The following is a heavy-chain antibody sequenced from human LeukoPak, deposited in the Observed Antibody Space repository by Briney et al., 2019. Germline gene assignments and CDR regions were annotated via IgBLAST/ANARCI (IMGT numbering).Heavy chain of an antibody. CDR3: ARDSGFSYYYDSSGWGFDP. D-gene: IGHD3-22*01. V-gene: IGHV4-59*01. CDR2: IYYSGNT. J-gene: IGHJ5*02. CDR1: GGSISSYY. Sequence: SETLSLTCTVSGGSISSYYWSWIRQPPGKGLEWIGYIYYSGNTNYNPSLKSRVTISVDTSKNQFSLKLSSVTAADTAVYYCARDSGFSYYYDSSGWGFDPWGQGTLVTVSS.